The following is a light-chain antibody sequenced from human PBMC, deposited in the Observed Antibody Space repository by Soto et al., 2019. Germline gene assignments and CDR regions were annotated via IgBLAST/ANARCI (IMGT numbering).Light chain of an antibody. J-gene: IGKJ4*01. Sequence: DIQMTQSPSTLSASVGDTVTITCRASQGISSWLAWYQQKPGKTPKLLLYKASSLESGVPSRFSGSGSGTEFTLTISSLQPDDFATYYCQQYNSYSLTFCGGTKVEIK. CDR1: QGISSW. V-gene: IGKV1-5*03. CDR2: KAS. CDR3: QQYNSYSLT.